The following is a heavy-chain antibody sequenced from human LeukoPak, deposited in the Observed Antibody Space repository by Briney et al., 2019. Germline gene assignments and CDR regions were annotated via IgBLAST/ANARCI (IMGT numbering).Heavy chain of an antibody. CDR2: MNPNSGNT. D-gene: IGHD6-19*01. J-gene: IGHJ5*02. Sequence: GASVKVSCKASGGTFSSYPISWVRQATGQGLEWMGWMNPNSGNTGYAQRFQGRVTITRNTSISTAYMELSSLRSEDTAVYYCARGVPVAGTRWFDPWGQGTLVTVS. V-gene: IGHV1-8*03. CDR1: GGTFSSYP. CDR3: ARGVPVAGTRWFDP.